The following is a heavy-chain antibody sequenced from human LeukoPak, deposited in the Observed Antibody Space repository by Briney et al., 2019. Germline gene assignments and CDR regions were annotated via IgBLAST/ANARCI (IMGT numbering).Heavy chain of an antibody. V-gene: IGHV3-11*01. CDR1: GFTFSDYY. Sequence: KPGGSLRLSCAASGFTFSDYYMSWIRQAPGKGLEWVSYISSSGSTIDYADSVKGRFTISRDNAKNSLDLQMNSLRAEDTAVYYCARFRLTVTTYAHLDYWGQGTLVTVSS. J-gene: IGHJ4*02. CDR3: ARFRLTVTTYAHLDY. CDR2: ISSSGSTI. D-gene: IGHD4-17*01.